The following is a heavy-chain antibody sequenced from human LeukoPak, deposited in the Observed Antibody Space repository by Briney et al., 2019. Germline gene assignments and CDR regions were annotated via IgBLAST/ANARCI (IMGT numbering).Heavy chain of an antibody. Sequence: GGSLRLSCATSGFTFTKYWMAWVRQAPGKGLEWMANISPDGSVKYYVDSVKGRFTISRDNAKNSQYLQMNSLSAEDTAAYYCARIGYSSSGNDYWGQGTQVIVSS. V-gene: IGHV3-7*01. CDR2: ISPDGSVK. D-gene: IGHD6-13*01. CDR1: GFTFTKYW. J-gene: IGHJ4*02. CDR3: ARIGYSSSGNDY.